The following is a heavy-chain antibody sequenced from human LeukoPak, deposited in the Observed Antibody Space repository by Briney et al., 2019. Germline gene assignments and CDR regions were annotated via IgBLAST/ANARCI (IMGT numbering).Heavy chain of an antibody. CDR2: ISSSGSTI. V-gene: IGHV3-48*04. Sequence: GGSLRLSCAASGFTFSSYAMTWVRQAPGKGLEWVSYISSSGSTIYYADSVKGRFTISRDNAKNSLYLQMNSMRAEDTAVYYCAKRLGSGGWGFDFWGQGTLVTVSS. J-gene: IGHJ4*02. D-gene: IGHD6-19*01. CDR1: GFTFSSYA. CDR3: AKRLGSGGWGFDF.